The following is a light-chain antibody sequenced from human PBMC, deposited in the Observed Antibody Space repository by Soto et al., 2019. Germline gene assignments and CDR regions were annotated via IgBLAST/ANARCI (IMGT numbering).Light chain of an antibody. CDR3: QQYATNSKA. CDR2: DAS. CDR1: QSSNKW. V-gene: IGKV1-5*01. Sequence: DVQMTQSPSTLSASVGDRVTITCRASQSSNKWLAWYQQKPGKAPKVLISDASTLESGVPSRFSGSGFGTDITLTITRLQPDDFDTYYCQQYATNSKAFGQGTKVEIK. J-gene: IGKJ1*01.